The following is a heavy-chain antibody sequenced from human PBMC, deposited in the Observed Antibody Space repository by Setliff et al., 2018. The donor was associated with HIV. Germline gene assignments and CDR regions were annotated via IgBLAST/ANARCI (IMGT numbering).Heavy chain of an antibody. V-gene: IGHV3-74*01. Sequence: GGSLRLSCAASGFSFGGYWMYWVRQAPWKGPVWVSQINSDGRAMTYADSVKCRFTMSRDNAKKTLYLQMNILRDEYTAVSYCARTREPDPFDYDRSAFRSVWGQGTLVTVSS. CDR2: INSDGRAM. CDR3: ARTREPDPFDYDRSAFRSV. CDR1: GFSFGGYW. J-gene: IGHJ4*02. D-gene: IGHD3-22*01.